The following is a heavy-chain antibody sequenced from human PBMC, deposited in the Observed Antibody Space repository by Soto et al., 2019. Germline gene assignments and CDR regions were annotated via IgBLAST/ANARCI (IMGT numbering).Heavy chain of an antibody. D-gene: IGHD1-7*01. Sequence: PGESLKISCKGSGYSFTSYWIGWVRQMPGKGLEWMGIIYPGDSDTRYSPSFQGQVTMSVDKSISTAYLQWSSLKASDAAVYYCARGNVANYFEPWGQGTLVTVSS. J-gene: IGHJ5*02. CDR3: ARGNVANYFEP. CDR1: GYSFTSYW. CDR2: IYPGDSDT. V-gene: IGHV5-51*01.